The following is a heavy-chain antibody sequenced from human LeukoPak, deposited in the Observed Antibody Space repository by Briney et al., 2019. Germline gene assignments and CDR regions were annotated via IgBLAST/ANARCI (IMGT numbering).Heavy chain of an antibody. J-gene: IGHJ3*02. CDR1: GGSISSSNYY. CDR2: FYCTGST. CDR3: ARTWWNYAGAFDI. Sequence: SETLSLTCTVSGGSISSSNYYWGWIRQPPGKGREWIGRFYCTGSTYYNPSLKRLVTITVDTSKNQFSLKLSSVTAADTAVYYCARTWWNYAGAFDIWGQGTMVTVSS. D-gene: IGHD1-7*01. V-gene: IGHV4-39*01.